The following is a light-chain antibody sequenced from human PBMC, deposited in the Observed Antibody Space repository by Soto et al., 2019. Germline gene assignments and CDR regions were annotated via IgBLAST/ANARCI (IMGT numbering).Light chain of an antibody. CDR1: QSVSNY. Sequence: EIVLTQSPATLSLSPGERATLSCRASQSVSNYLAWYQQKPGQAPRLLIYDASNRATGIPARFSGSGSGTDFTLTISRLEPEDFAVYYCQQRSDWPPWTFGQATKVDIK. CDR2: DAS. J-gene: IGKJ1*01. CDR3: QQRSDWPPWT. V-gene: IGKV3-11*01.